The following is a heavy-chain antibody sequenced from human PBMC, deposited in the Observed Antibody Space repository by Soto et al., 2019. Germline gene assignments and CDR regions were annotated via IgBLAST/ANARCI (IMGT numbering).Heavy chain of an antibody. CDR3: VTDPSSVTTRRLDY. Sequence: QVQLVESGGGVVQPGRSLRLSCVASGFSFSGFAMQWVRQAPGKGLEWVAVTSYDGSSDKYADSVKGRFTISRDNSKNTMYLQMNSLRAEDTAVYYCVTDPSSVTTRRLDYWGQGTLVTVSS. V-gene: IGHV3-30-3*01. J-gene: IGHJ4*02. D-gene: IGHD1-1*01. CDR1: GFSFSGFA. CDR2: TSYDGSSD.